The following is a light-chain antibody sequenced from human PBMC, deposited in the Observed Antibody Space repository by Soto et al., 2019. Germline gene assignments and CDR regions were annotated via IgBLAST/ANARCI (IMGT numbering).Light chain of an antibody. CDR2: DAS. CDR1: QSVSSY. CDR3: QQRGNWPRT. V-gene: IGKV3-11*01. J-gene: IGKJ2*01. Sequence: EIVLTQSPATLSLSPGERATLSCRASQSVSSYLAWYQQKPGQAPRLLIYDASNRATGIPARFSGSGSGTDFTLNISSLEPEDSAVYYCQQRGNWPRTFGQGTKLEIK.